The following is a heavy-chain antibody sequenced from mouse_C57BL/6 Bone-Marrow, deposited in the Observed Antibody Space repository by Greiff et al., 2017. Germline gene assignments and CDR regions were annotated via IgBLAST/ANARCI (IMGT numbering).Heavy chain of an antibody. Sequence: LQESGAELARPGASVKLSCKASGYTFTSYGISWVKQRTGQGLEWIGEIYPRSGNTYYNEKFKGKATLTADKSSSTAYMELRSLTSEDSAVYFCAREGAYYSNYDAMDYWGQGTSVTVSS. V-gene: IGHV1-81*01. D-gene: IGHD2-5*01. CDR1: GYTFTSYG. CDR3: AREGAYYSNYDAMDY. CDR2: IYPRSGNT. J-gene: IGHJ4*01.